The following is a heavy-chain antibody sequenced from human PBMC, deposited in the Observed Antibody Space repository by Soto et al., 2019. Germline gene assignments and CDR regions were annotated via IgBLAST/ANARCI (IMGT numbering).Heavy chain of an antibody. Sequence: PSETLSPTGTVSGGSVTNSSYYWCWIRQSPGKGRVGRRGINYRAGSYSTSSAKSRVTISVETAKTRFSLSLKCVTASASAVYFCVSQRTTVPTQAYFDYWGPGALVTVSS. J-gene: IGHJ4*02. V-gene: IGHV4-39*02. D-gene: IGHD4-17*01. CDR3: VSQRTTVPTQAYFDY. CDR2: INYRAGS. CDR1: GGSVTNSSYY.